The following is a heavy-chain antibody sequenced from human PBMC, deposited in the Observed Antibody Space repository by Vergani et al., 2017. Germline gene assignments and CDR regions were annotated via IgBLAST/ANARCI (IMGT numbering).Heavy chain of an antibody. CDR3: ARDFYYYDSSGFWFDP. V-gene: IGHV3-11*06. D-gene: IGHD3-22*01. J-gene: IGHJ5*02. CDR2: ISSSSSYI. CDR1: GFTFSDHY. Sequence: QVQLVESGGGLVKPGGSLRLCCTASGFTFSDHYMSWIRQAPGKGLEWVSSISSSSSYIYYADSVKGRFTISRDNAKNSLYLQMNSLRAEDTAVYYCARDFYYYDSSGFWFDPWGQGTLVTVSS.